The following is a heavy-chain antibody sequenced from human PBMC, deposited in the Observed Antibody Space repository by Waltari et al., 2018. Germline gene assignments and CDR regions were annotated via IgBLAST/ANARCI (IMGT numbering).Heavy chain of an antibody. Sequence: EVQLVESGGGLVKPGGSLRLSCAASGFTFSSYSMNWVRQAPGKGLEWVSSISSSSSYIYYADAVKGRFTISRDNAKNSLYLQMNSLRAEDTAVYYCATEGFRELLVHWGQGTLVTVSS. V-gene: IGHV3-21*01. CDR2: ISSSSSYI. J-gene: IGHJ4*02. CDR3: ATEGFRELLVH. D-gene: IGHD3-10*01. CDR1: GFTFSSYS.